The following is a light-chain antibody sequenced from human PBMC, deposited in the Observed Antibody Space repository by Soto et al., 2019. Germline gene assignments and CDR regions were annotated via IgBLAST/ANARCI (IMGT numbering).Light chain of an antibody. CDR1: QSVSSN. V-gene: IGKV3-11*01. CDR2: DAS. J-gene: IGKJ1*01. Sequence: IVLTQSPAALAASPGERATLSCRASQSVSSNLAWYQQKPGQAPRLLIYDASNRATGIPARFSGSGSGTDFTLTISSLEPEDFAVYYCQQRSNWPPWTFGQGTKVDIK. CDR3: QQRSNWPPWT.